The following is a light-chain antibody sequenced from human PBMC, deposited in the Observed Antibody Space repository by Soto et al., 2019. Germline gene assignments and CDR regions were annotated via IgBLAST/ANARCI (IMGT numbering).Light chain of an antibody. CDR3: QQYDFLPLT. Sequence: DIQMTQSPSPLSASVGDRVTIICQASQDIKKYLNWYQHKPGKAPKLLISDASNLETGVPSRFSGSGSGTDFSLTIDSLQPEDFATYYCQQYDFLPLTFGGGTKVEIK. CDR2: DAS. CDR1: QDIKKY. J-gene: IGKJ4*01. V-gene: IGKV1-33*01.